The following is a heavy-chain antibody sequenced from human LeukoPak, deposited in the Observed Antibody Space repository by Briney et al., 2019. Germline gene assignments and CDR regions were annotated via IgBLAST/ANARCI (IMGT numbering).Heavy chain of an antibody. Sequence: VSVKVSCKASGYTFTNYDFNWVRQATGQGLEWMGWMNPNSGNTGYAQKFQGRVTMTRNTSITTAYMELSSLRSEDTAVYYCASCDSGSYRGECWVFDYWGQGTLVTVSS. CDR2: MNPNSGNT. D-gene: IGHD1-26*01. J-gene: IGHJ4*02. CDR3: ASCDSGSYRGECWVFDY. CDR1: GYTFTNYD. V-gene: IGHV1-8*01.